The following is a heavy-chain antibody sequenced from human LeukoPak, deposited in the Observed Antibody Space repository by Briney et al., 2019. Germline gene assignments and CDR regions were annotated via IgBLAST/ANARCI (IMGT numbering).Heavy chain of an antibody. J-gene: IGHJ4*02. Sequence: SQTLSLTCAISGDSVSSNSAAWNWVRQSPSRGLEWLGRTYYRSNRNNDYAESVKSRLTINPDTSKNQFSLQLNSVTPEDTAVYYCARSRLHHNYGSGTSFDYWGQGTLVTVSS. CDR1: GDSVSSNSAA. D-gene: IGHD3-10*01. V-gene: IGHV6-1*01. CDR2: TYYRSNRNN. CDR3: ARSRLHHNYGSGTSFDY.